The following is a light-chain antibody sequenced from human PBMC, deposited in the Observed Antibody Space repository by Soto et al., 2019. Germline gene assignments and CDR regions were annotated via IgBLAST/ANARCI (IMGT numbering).Light chain of an antibody. Sequence: QLVLTQPPSASGTPGQRVTISCSGSSSNIAYNTVNWFQQLPGTAPKLLIYSNTQRPSGVPDRFSGSKSGTSASLAISGLQSDDEADYYCAVWDDSLIVFGTGTKLTVL. V-gene: IGLV1-44*01. CDR3: AVWDDSLIV. J-gene: IGLJ1*01. CDR2: SNT. CDR1: SSNIAYNT.